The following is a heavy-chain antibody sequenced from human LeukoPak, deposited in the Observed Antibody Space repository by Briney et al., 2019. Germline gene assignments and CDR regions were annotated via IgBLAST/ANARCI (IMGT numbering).Heavy chain of an antibody. Sequence: SETLSLTCTVSGGSISSYYWSWIRQPPGKGLEWIGYIYYSGSTNYNPSLKSRVTISVDTSKNQFSLKLSSVTAADTAVYYCARETSIAVAGPQFDPWGQGTLVTVSS. CDR1: GGSISSYY. D-gene: IGHD6-19*01. CDR3: ARETSIAVAGPQFDP. J-gene: IGHJ5*02. CDR2: IYYSGST. V-gene: IGHV4-59*12.